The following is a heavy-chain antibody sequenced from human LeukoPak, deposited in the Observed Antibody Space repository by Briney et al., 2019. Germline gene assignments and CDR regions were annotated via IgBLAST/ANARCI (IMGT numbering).Heavy chain of an antibody. Sequence: SGGSLKLSCAASGFTFSGSAMHWVRQASGKGLEWVGRIRSKANSYATAYAASVKGRFTISRDDSKNTAYLQMSSLKTEDTAVYYCTRVTGDYAYYYYYGMDVWGRGTTVTVSS. V-gene: IGHV3-73*01. CDR2: IRSKANSYAT. D-gene: IGHD4-17*01. CDR1: GFTFSGSA. CDR3: TRVTGDYAYYYYYGMDV. J-gene: IGHJ6*04.